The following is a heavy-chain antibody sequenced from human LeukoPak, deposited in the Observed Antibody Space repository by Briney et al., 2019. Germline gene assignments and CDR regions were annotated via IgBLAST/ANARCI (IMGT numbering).Heavy chain of an antibody. CDR1: GYRFTSYW. CDR3: AVLGYCSSTSCSTDYYGMDV. J-gene: IGHJ6*02. V-gene: IGHV5-51*01. CDR2: IYPGDSDT. Sequence: GESLKISCKGSGYRFTSYWIGWVRQMPGKGLEWMGIIYPGDSDTRYSPSFQGQVTISADKSISTAYLQWSSLKASDTAMYYCAVLGYCSSTSCSTDYYGMDVWGQGTTVTVSS. D-gene: IGHD2-2*01.